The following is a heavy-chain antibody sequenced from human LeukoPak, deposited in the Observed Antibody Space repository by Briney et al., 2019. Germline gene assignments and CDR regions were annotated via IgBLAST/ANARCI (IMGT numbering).Heavy chain of an antibody. CDR2: IIPIFGTA. D-gene: IGHD1-26*01. CDR1: GGTFSSNA. J-gene: IGHJ6*03. Sequence: ASVKVSCKASGGTFSSNAIGWVRQAPGQGLEWMGGIIPIFGTANYAQKFQGRVTITADKSTSTAYMELSSLRSEDTAVYYCARGTGSYLLVWDYYMDVWGKGTTVTVSS. V-gene: IGHV1-69*06. CDR3: ARGTGSYLLVWDYYMDV.